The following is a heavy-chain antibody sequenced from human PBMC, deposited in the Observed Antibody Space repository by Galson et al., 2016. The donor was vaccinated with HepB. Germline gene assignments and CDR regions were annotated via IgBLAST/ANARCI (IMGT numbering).Heavy chain of an antibody. J-gene: IGHJ4*02. V-gene: IGHV3-23*01. D-gene: IGHD1-14*01. CDR2: ITGSGGRT. CDR3: AFGAEVLDY. Sequence: SLRLSCAASGFTFRNYAMTWVRQAPGKGLEWVSTITGSGGRTYYADSVKGRFTISRDNSKDTLHPQMNSLRAEDTAVYYCAFGAEVLDYWGQGTLVAVSS. CDR1: GFTFRNYA.